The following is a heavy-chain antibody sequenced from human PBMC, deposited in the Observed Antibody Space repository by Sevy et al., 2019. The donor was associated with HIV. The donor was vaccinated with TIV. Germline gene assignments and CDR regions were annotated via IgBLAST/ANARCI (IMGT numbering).Heavy chain of an antibody. Sequence: GGSLRLSCAASGFTFTNFPMHWVRQAPGRGLEWVAIISFNGNHEFYADSVKGLFNISRDNSKSTLYLQMNSPRREDTAVYYCVRTAGLTGSYEYWGQGTQVTVSS. CDR2: ISFNGNHE. CDR1: GFTFTNFP. CDR3: VRTAGLTGSYEY. J-gene: IGHJ4*02. V-gene: IGHV3-30-3*01. D-gene: IGHD3-9*01.